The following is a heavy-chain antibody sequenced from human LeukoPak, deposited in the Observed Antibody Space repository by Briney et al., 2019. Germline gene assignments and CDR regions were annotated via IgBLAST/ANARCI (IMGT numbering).Heavy chain of an antibody. CDR3: ARLVFGFWSGYEYYFDY. CDR1: GGSISSSSYY. D-gene: IGHD3-3*01. CDR2: IYYSGST. V-gene: IGHV4-39*01. Sequence: SETLSLTCTVSGGSISSSSYYWGWIRQPPGKGLEWIGSIYYSGSTYYNPSLKSRVTISVDTSKNQFSLKLSSVTAADTAVYYCARLVFGFWSGYEYYFDYWGQGTLVTVSS. J-gene: IGHJ4*02.